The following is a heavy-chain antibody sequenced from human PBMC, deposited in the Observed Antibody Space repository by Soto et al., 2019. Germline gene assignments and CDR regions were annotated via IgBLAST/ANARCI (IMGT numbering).Heavy chain of an antibody. CDR3: ARHSDSLLRFLEWSFDY. J-gene: IGHJ4*02. CDR1: GGSISSSSYY. Sequence: SETLSLTCSVSGGSISSSSYYWGWIRQPPGKGLEWIGSIYYSGSTYYNPSLKSRVTISVDTSKNQFSLKLSSVTAADTAVYYCARHSDSLLRFLEWSFDYWGQGTLVTVSS. D-gene: IGHD3-3*01. CDR2: IYYSGST. V-gene: IGHV4-39*01.